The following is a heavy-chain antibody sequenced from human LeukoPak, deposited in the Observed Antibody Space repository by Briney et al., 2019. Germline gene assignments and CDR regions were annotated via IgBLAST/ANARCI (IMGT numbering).Heavy chain of an antibody. CDR2: IKEDGSQK. Sequence: PGGSLRLSCAASGFTFSTSWMSWVRQAPGKGLEWVGNIKEDGSQKHYVDSVEGRFTISRDSARNSLYLQMNSLRVEDTAVYFCARDPYYYDSSGYEFGAFDIWGQGTTVTVSS. V-gene: IGHV3-7*01. D-gene: IGHD3-22*01. CDR1: GFTFSTSW. CDR3: ARDPYYYDSSGYEFGAFDI. J-gene: IGHJ3*02.